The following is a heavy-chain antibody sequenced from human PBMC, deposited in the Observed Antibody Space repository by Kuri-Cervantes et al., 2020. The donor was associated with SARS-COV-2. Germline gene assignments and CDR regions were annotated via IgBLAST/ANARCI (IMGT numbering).Heavy chain of an antibody. Sequence: GGSLRLSCAASGFTFSSYGMHWVRQAPGKGLEWVAVISYDGSNKYYADSVKGRFTISRDNAKNSLYLQMNSLRAEDTAVYYCARDLSNWAETYYFDYWGQGTLVTVSS. D-gene: IGHD7-27*01. CDR1: GFTFSSYG. V-gene: IGHV3-30*03. J-gene: IGHJ4*02. CDR2: ISYDGSNK. CDR3: ARDLSNWAETYYFDY.